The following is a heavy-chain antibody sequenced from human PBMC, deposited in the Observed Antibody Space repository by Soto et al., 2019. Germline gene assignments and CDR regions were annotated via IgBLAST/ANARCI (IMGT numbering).Heavy chain of an antibody. CDR1: GFTFSSSG. CDR3: ARDRMEYGDSVSRAGGVYYYGMDV. Sequence: PGGSLRLSCAASGFTFSSSGMNWVRQAPGEGLEWVSHISGSSTTIYYADSVKGRFTISRDNAKNSLYLQMNSLRAEDTAVYYCARDRMEYGDSVSRAGGVYYYGMDVWGQGTTVTVSS. J-gene: IGHJ6*02. D-gene: IGHD4-17*01. CDR2: ISGSSTTI. V-gene: IGHV3-48*04.